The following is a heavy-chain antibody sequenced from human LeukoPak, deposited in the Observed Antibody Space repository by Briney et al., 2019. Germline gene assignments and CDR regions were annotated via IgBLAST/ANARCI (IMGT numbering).Heavy chain of an antibody. Sequence: GASVKVSCKASGYTFTGYYMPWVRQAPGQGLEWMGWINPNSGGTNSAQKFQGRVTMTGDTSISTAYMELSRLRSDDTAVYYCARDLLWFGESAFDIWGQGTMVTVSS. CDR2: INPNSGGT. V-gene: IGHV1-2*02. CDR3: ARDLLWFGESAFDI. D-gene: IGHD3-10*01. CDR1: GYTFTGYY. J-gene: IGHJ3*02.